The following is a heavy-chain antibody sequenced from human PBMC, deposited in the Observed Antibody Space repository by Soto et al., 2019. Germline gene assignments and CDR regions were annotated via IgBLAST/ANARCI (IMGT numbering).Heavy chain of an antibody. J-gene: IGHJ2*01. Sequence: EVQLVESGGGLVQPGGSLRLSCAASGFTVSSNYMSWVRQAPGKGLEWVSVIYSGGSTYYADSVKGRFTISRHNPKNTLYLQMNSLRAEDTAVYYCARVGSPVEWLSWYFDLWFRGTLVTVSS. D-gene: IGHD3-3*01. CDR2: IYSGGST. V-gene: IGHV3-53*04. CDR1: GFTVSSNY. CDR3: ARVGSPVEWLSWYFDL.